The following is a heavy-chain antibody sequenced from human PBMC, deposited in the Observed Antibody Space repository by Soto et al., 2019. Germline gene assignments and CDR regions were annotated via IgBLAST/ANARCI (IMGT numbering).Heavy chain of an antibody. V-gene: IGHV3-7*04. CDR2: IKQDGSQK. Sequence: GGSLRLSCAASGFTFSNYSMSWVRQAPGKGLEWVANIKQDGSQKWYVDSVKGRFTTSRDNAKNSLYLQMNSLRAEDTAVYYCARGDYYDISGPFSDAFDIWGQGTMVTVSS. CDR3: ARGDYYDISGPFSDAFDI. D-gene: IGHD3-22*01. CDR1: GFTFSNYS. J-gene: IGHJ3*02.